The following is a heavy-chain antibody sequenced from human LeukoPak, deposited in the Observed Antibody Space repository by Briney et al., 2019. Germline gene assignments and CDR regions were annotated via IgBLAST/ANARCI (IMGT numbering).Heavy chain of an antibody. CDR2: INPNSGGT. V-gene: IGHV1-2*02. Sequence: VASVKVSCKASGYTFTGYYMHWVRQAPGQGLEWMGWINPNSGGTNYAQKFQGRVTMTRDTSISTAYMELSRLRSDDTAVYYCARGRTIFGVVISSNDAFDIWGQGTMVTVSS. J-gene: IGHJ3*02. D-gene: IGHD3-3*01. CDR3: ARGRTIFGVVISSNDAFDI. CDR1: GYTFTGYY.